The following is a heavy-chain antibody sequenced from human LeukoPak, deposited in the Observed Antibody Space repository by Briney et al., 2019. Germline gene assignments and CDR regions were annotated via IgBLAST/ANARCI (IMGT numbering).Heavy chain of an antibody. Sequence: KASETLSLTCTVSGGSISSYYWSWIRQPAGKGLEWIGRIYTSGSTNYNPSLKSRVTMSVDTSKNQFSLKLSSVTAADTAVYYCARWAPLYSSSSGGPYYYYMDVWGKGTTVTVSS. D-gene: IGHD6-6*01. CDR2: IYTSGST. CDR1: GGSISSYY. J-gene: IGHJ6*03. CDR3: ARWAPLYSSSSGGPYYYYMDV. V-gene: IGHV4-4*07.